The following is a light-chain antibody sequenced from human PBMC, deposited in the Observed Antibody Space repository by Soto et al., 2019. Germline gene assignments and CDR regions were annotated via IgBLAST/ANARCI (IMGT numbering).Light chain of an antibody. V-gene: IGKV1-39*01. CDR3: QRDYHTPFT. CDR1: QSISSY. J-gene: IGKJ3*01. CDR2: AAS. Sequence: DIQMTQSPSSLSASVGDRVTITCRASQSISSYLNWYQQKSGEAPKLLIYAASSLQRGVPSRLSGSLSETEFNLTISSLQPDDFANYYCQRDYHTPFTFGHGTKVDIK.